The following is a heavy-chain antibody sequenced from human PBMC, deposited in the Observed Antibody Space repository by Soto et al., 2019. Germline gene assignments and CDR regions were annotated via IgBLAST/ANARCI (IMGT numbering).Heavy chain of an antibody. Sequence: ASVKVSCKASGYTFTGYYMHWVRQAPGQGLEWMGWINPNSGGTNYAQKFQGWVTMTRDTSISTAYMELSRLRSDDTAVYYCAGSRARIVGAANNWFDPWGQGTLVTVS. V-gene: IGHV1-2*04. CDR2: INPNSGGT. D-gene: IGHD1-26*01. CDR3: AGSRARIVGAANNWFDP. J-gene: IGHJ5*02. CDR1: GYTFTGYY.